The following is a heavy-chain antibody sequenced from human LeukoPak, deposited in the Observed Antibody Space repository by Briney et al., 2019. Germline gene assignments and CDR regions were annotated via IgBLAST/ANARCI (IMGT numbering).Heavy chain of an antibody. J-gene: IGHJ6*02. D-gene: IGHD2-21*01. V-gene: IGHV1-18*01. CDR1: GYTFTSYF. Sequence: ASVSVSCKSDGYTFTSYFISWVRQAPGQGLDGVGWISAYNGNANYAQKFMGRVTMTTDTATSTAYMELRSLRSDDTAVFYCARANSNSGMDVWGQGTTVTVSS. CDR3: ARANSNSGMDV. CDR2: ISAYNGNA.